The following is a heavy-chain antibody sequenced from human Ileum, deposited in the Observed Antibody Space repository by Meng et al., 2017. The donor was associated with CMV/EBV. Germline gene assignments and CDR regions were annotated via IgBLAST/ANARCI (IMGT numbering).Heavy chain of an antibody. Sequence: GESLKISCAASGFTFSSYSMNWARQAPGKGLEWVSYISSSSSTIYYADSVKGRFTISRDNAKNSLYLQMNSLRVEDTALYYCARHTRIPTSWGQGTLVTVSS. CDR2: ISSSSSTI. CDR1: GFTFSSYS. V-gene: IGHV3-48*04. CDR3: ARHTRIPTS. J-gene: IGHJ5*02. D-gene: IGHD2-15*01.